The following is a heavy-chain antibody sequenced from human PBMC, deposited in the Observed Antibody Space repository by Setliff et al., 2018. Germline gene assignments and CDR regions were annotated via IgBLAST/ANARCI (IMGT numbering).Heavy chain of an antibody. CDR3: ARDEVNCSGTKCYSGFDS. Sequence: PSETLSLTCTVSGGSISGASIRSYYWSWIRQPPGKGLEFIGYVYYSGTTNYDPSLKSRVTISVDTSKNQFSLKLSSVTAADTAVYYCARDEVNCSGTKCYSGFDSWGQGTLVTVSS. D-gene: IGHD2-15*01. V-gene: IGHV4-61*01. J-gene: IGHJ4*02. CDR2: VYYSGTT. CDR1: GGSISGASIRSYY.